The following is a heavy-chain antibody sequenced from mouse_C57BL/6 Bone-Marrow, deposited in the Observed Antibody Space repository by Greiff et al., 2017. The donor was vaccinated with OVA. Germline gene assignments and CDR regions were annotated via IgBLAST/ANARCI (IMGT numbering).Heavy chain of an antibody. CDR2: IWSGGRT. Sequence: QVQLQQSGPGLVQPSQSLSITCTVSGFSLTSYGVHWVRQSPGTGLEWLGVIWSGGRTDYNAAFISSLSISKDNSKRQVVFKMSSLQADDTAIDYCAILLRGAMDYWGQGTSVTVSS. D-gene: IGHD1-1*01. CDR1: GFSLTSYG. V-gene: IGHV2-2*01. J-gene: IGHJ4*01. CDR3: AILLRGAMDY.